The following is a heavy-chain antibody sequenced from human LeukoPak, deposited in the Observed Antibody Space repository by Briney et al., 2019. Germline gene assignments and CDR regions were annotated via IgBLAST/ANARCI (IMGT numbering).Heavy chain of an antibody. Sequence: GASVKVSCKASGGTFSSYAISWVRQAPRQGLEWMGGIIPIFGTANYAQKFQGRVTITTDESTSTAYMELSSLRSEDTAVYYCAILGYCSGGSCYSYYYYYYMDVWGKGTTVTVSS. CDR3: AILGYCSGGSCYSYYYYYYMDV. V-gene: IGHV1-69*05. D-gene: IGHD2-15*01. CDR2: IIPIFGTA. CDR1: GGTFSSYA. J-gene: IGHJ6*03.